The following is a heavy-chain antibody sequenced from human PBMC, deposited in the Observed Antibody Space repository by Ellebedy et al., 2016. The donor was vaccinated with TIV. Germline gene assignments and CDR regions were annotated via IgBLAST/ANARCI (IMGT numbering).Heavy chain of an antibody. CDR3: ASPMVRGVRRFDY. CDR2: IYYSGST. J-gene: IGHJ4*02. V-gene: IGHV4-61*01. D-gene: IGHD3-10*01. CDR1: GGSVSSGSYY. Sequence: SETLSLTXTVSGGSVSSGSYYWSWIRQPPGKGLEWIGYIYYSGSTNYNPSLKSRVTISVDTSKNQFSLKLSSVTAADTAVYYCASPMVRGVRRFDYWGQGTLVTVSS.